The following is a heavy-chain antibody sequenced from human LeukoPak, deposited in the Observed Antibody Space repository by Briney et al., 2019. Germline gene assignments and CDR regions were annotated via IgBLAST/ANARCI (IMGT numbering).Heavy chain of an antibody. CDR2: IYYSGST. Sequence: SETLSLTCTVSGGSISSYYWSWIRQPPGKGLEWIGYIYYSGSTNYNPSLKSRVTISVDRSKNQFSLKLSSVTAADTAVYYCARAGYYDFWSGYSTPGSWFDPWGQGTLVTVSS. V-gene: IGHV4-59*12. CDR1: GGSISSYY. D-gene: IGHD3-3*01. CDR3: ARAGYYDFWSGYSTPGSWFDP. J-gene: IGHJ5*02.